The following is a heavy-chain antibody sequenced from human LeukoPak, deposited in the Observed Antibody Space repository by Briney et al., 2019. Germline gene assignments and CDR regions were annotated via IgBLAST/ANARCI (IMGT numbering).Heavy chain of an antibody. V-gene: IGHV3-23*01. Sequence: PGGSLRLSCAASGFTFSSYAMSWVRQAPGKGLEWVSAISGSGGSTYYADSVKGRFTISRDNSKNTLYLQMNSLRAEDTAVYYCARSTGIVRRPYYYYYMDVWGKGTTVTVSS. J-gene: IGHJ6*03. CDR1: GFTFSSYA. CDR3: ARSTGIVRRPYYYYYMDV. D-gene: IGHD4-11*01. CDR2: ISGSGGST.